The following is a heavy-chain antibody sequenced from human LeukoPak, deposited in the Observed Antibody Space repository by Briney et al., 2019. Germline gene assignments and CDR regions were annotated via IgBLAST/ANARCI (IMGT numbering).Heavy chain of an antibody. J-gene: IGHJ4*02. CDR2: IKQDGSEK. CDR1: GFTFSSYW. D-gene: IGHD6-13*01. V-gene: IGHV3-7*01. Sequence: PGGSLRLSCAASGFTFSSYWMSWVRQAPGKGLEWVANIKQDGSEKYYVDYVKGRFTISRDNAKNSLYLQMNSLRAEDTAVYYCAREEGIAAAAYFDYWGQGTLVTVSS. CDR3: AREEGIAAAAYFDY.